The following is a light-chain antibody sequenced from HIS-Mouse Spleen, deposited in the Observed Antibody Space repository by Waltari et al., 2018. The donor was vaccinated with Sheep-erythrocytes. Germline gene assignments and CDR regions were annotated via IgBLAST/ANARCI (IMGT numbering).Light chain of an antibody. CDR2: DVS. J-gene: IGLJ1*01. CDR1: SSDVGGYHS. V-gene: IGLV2-11*01. Sequence: QSALTQPRSVSGSPGQSVTISCTGTSSDVGGYHSFPWYQQHPGKAPKLRIYDVSKRPSGVPDRFTGSKSGNTASLTISGLQAEDEADYYCCSYAGSYNHVFATGTKVTVL. CDR3: CSYAGSYNHV.